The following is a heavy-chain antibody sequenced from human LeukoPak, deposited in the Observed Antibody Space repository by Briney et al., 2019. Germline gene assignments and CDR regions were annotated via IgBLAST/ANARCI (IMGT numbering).Heavy chain of an antibody. CDR3: ARGAGAGYYYYGMDV. Sequence: SETLSLTCTVSGGSISSYYWSWIRQPPGKGREWIGYIYYSGSNNYNPSLKSRVTISVDTSKNQFSLKLSSVTAADTAVYYCARGAGAGYYYYGMDVWGQGTTVTVSS. J-gene: IGHJ6*02. D-gene: IGHD1-26*01. CDR1: GGSISSYY. CDR2: IYYSGSN. V-gene: IGHV4-59*01.